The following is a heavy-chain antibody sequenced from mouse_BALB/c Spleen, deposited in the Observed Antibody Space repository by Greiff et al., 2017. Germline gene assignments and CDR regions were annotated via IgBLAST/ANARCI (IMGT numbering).Heavy chain of an antibody. CDR3: ARKGDYYDAMDY. V-gene: IGHV1-9*01. CDR1: GYTFSSYW. Sequence: VQRVESGAELMKPGASVKISCKATGYTFSSYWIEWVKQRPGHGLEWIGEILPGSGSTNYNEKFKGKATFTADTSSNTAYMQLSSLTSEDSAVYYCARKGDYYDAMDYWGQGTSVTVSS. D-gene: IGHD2-4*01. J-gene: IGHJ4*01. CDR2: ILPGSGST.